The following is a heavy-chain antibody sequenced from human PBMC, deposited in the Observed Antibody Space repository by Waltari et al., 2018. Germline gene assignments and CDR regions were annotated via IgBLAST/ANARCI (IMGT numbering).Heavy chain of an antibody. V-gene: IGHV3-21*01. J-gene: IGHJ6*03. CDR1: GFTFSSYS. D-gene: IGHD6-13*01. Sequence: EVQLVESGGGLVKPGGSLRLSCAASGFTFSSYSMNWVRQAPGKGLEWVSSISSSSSYIYYADSVKGRFTISRDNAKNSLYLQMNSLRAEDTAVYYCAREDSSSWYGYYYYYMDVWGKGTTVTVSS. CDR3: AREDSSSWYGYYYYYMDV. CDR2: ISSSSSYI.